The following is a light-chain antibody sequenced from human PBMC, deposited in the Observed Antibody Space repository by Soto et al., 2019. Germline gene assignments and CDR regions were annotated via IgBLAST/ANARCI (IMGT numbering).Light chain of an antibody. V-gene: IGKV1D-12*01. CDR1: QDISTW. J-gene: IGKJ5*01. CDR2: AAS. Sequence: DIQMTQSPSSVSASVGDTVTITCRASQDISTWLAWYQKKPGKAPNLLIYAASSLQSGVPSRFSGSGSGTDFTLTISSLQPEDFATYYCQQPTNLPITFGHGTRLEIK. CDR3: QQPTNLPIT.